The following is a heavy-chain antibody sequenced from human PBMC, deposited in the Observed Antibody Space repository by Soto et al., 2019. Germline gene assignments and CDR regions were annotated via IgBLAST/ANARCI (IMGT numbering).Heavy chain of an antibody. CDR1: GFTFSSYA. CDR3: AREMYTMIVY. CDR2: ISYDGSNK. D-gene: IGHD3-22*01. V-gene: IGHV3-30-3*01. J-gene: IGHJ4*02. Sequence: GSLRLSCAASGFTFSSYAMHWVRQAPGKGLEWVAVISYDGSNKYYADSVKGRFTISRDNSKNTLYLQMNSLRAEDTAVYYCAREMYTMIVYWGQGTLVTVSS.